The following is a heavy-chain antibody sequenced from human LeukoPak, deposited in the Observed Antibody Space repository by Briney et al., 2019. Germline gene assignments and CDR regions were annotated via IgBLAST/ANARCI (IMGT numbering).Heavy chain of an antibody. CDR2: IYYSGYT. Sequence: SETLSLTCTVSGGSISSSSYYWGWIRQPPGKGLEWIGSIYYSGYTNYNPSLKSRVTISVDTSKNQFSLKLSSVTAADTAVYYCARTHGRTFDYRGQGTLVTVSS. CDR3: ARTHGRTFDY. CDR1: GGSISSSSYY. D-gene: IGHD1/OR15-1a*01. J-gene: IGHJ4*02. V-gene: IGHV4-39*07.